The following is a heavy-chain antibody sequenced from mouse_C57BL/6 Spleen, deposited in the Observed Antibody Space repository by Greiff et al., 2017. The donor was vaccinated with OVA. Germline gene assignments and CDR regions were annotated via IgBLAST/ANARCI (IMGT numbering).Heavy chain of an antibody. Sequence: QVQLQQPGAELVKPGASVKLSCKASGYTFTSYWMHWVKQRPGRGLEWIGRIDPNSGGTKYNEKFKSKATLTVDKPSSTAYMQLSSLTSEDSAVYFCARSEGHYYGSSYGYAMDYWGQGTSVTVSS. CDR3: ARSEGHYYGSSYGYAMDY. CDR2: IDPNSGGT. CDR1: GYTFTSYW. V-gene: IGHV1-72*01. J-gene: IGHJ4*01. D-gene: IGHD1-1*01.